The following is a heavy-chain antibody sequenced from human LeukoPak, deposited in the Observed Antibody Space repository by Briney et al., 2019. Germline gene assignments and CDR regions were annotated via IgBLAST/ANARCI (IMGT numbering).Heavy chain of an antibody. CDR3: ARDAYYDYVWGSYRYAYGLYYFDY. Sequence: ASVTVSFKASGYTFTVYYMHWVRQAPGQGLEWMGWINPNSGGTNYAQKFQGRVTITRDTSISTAYMELSRLRSDDTAVCYVARDAYYDYVWGSYRYAYGLYYFDYWGQGTLVTVSS. CDR1: GYTFTVYY. V-gene: IGHV1-2*02. J-gene: IGHJ4*02. CDR2: INPNSGGT. D-gene: IGHD3-16*02.